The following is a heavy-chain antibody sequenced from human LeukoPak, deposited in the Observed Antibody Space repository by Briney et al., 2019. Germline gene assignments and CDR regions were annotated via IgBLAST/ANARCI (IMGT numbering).Heavy chain of an antibody. V-gene: IGHV4-4*07. Sequence: SETLSLIYPVSGASISTYYWSWIRQPAGKGLEWIGRIHSSGTTHYNPSLRSRVTLPIDTSKNQFSLKLSSVTAADTAVYYCGRLNLPGVSGAFDHWAGETLVTVSS. CDR2: IHSSGTT. CDR3: GRLNLPGVSGAFDH. D-gene: IGHD2-2*01. J-gene: IGHJ4*02. CDR1: GASISTYY.